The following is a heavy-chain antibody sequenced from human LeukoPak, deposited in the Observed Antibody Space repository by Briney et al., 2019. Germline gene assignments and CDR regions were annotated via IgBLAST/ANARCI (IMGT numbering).Heavy chain of an antibody. V-gene: IGHV3-30*02. Sequence: QAGGSLRLSCGASGFSFSDHAMHWVRQAPGKGLEWVAFIRFDGTTTDYTDSVKGRFTISRDNSKNTLFLQMNSLRPEDTGVYFCAKPSGNCVDYWGQGTLVTVSS. CDR2: IRFDGTTT. CDR3: AKPSGNCVDY. CDR1: GFSFSDHA. D-gene: IGHD1-26*01. J-gene: IGHJ4*02.